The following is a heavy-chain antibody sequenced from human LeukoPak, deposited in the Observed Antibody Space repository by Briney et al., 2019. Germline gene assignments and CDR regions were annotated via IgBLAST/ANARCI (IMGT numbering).Heavy chain of an antibody. J-gene: IGHJ5*02. V-gene: IGHV1-69*06. CDR1: GGTFSSYA. D-gene: IGHD2-2*01. Sequence: SMKVSCKASGGTFSSYAISWVRQAPGQGLEWMGGIIPIFGTANYAQKFQGRVTITADKSTSTAYMELSSLRSEDTAVYYCARGGSEYQLLNWLDPWGQGTLVTVSS. CDR2: IIPIFGTA. CDR3: ARGGSEYQLLNWLDP.